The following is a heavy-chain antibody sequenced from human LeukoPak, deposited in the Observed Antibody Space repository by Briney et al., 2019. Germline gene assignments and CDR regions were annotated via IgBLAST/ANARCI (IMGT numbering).Heavy chain of an antibody. CDR1: GFSLSTSGVG. CDR2: IYWNADK. D-gene: IGHD1-26*01. Sequence: SGPTLVKPTQTLTLTCTFSGFSLSTSGVGVGWIRQPPGKALEWLALIYWNADKRYSPSLKSRLTTTKDTSKNQVVLTMTNMDPVDTATYYCAHRRPGTYVLDYWGQGTLVTVSS. V-gene: IGHV2-5*01. J-gene: IGHJ4*02. CDR3: AHRRPGTYVLDY.